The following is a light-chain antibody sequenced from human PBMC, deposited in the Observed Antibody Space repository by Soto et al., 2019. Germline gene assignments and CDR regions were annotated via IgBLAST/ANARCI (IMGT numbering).Light chain of an antibody. J-gene: IGKJ1*01. CDR2: AAS. CDR3: QQLNRFPRT. CDR1: QDISSY. Sequence: DIQLTQSPSFLSASVGDRVTITCRASQDISSYLAWYQQRPGKVPRFLTHAASTLQSGVPSRFSATGSGTAFTLTISSLQPEDFATYDCQQLNRFPRTFGQGTKVEV. V-gene: IGKV1-9*01.